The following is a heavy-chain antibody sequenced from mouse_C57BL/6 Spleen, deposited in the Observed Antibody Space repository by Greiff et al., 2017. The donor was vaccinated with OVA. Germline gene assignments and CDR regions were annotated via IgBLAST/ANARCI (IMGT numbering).Heavy chain of an antibody. V-gene: IGHV2-6-1*01. CDR1: GFSLTSYG. Sequence: VKVVESGPGLVAPSQSLSITCTVSGFSLTSYGVHWVRQPPGKGLEWLVVIWSDGSTTYNSALKSRLSISKDNSKSQVFLKMNSLQTDDTAMYYCARHGYYGSSYWYFDVWGTGTTVTVSS. CDR2: IWSDGST. D-gene: IGHD1-1*01. J-gene: IGHJ1*03. CDR3: ARHGYYGSSYWYFDV.